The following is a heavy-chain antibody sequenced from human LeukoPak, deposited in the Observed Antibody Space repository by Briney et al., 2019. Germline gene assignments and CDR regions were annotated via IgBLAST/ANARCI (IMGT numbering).Heavy chain of an antibody. CDR1: GFTFSSYA. CDR3: AHSSGWPSYFQH. CDR2: ISGSGGST. V-gene: IGHV3-23*01. Sequence: GGFLRLSCAASGFTFSSYAMSWVRQAPGKGLEWVSAISGSGGSTYYADSVKGRFTISRDNSKNTLYLQMNSLRAEDTAVHYCAHSSGWPSYFQHWGQGTLVTVSS. D-gene: IGHD5-18*01. J-gene: IGHJ1*01.